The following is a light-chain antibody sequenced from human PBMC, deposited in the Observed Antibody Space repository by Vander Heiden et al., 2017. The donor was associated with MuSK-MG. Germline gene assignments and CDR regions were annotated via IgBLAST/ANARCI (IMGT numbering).Light chain of an antibody. Sequence: IQMTQSPSSLSASVGDRVTITCRASQSITNYLNWYQQKPGKAPKLLISAASSLQSGVPSRFSGSGSGTDFTLTISSLQTEDVATYYCQQSYSVPFTFGPGTKVDIK. CDR2: AAS. V-gene: IGKV1-39*01. CDR1: QSITNY. J-gene: IGKJ3*01. CDR3: QQSYSVPFT.